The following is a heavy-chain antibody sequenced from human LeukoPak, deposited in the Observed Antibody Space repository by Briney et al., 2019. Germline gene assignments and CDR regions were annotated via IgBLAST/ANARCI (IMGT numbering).Heavy chain of an antibody. CDR2: IGSHSGST. CDR1: GYIFTKYG. V-gene: IGHV1-18*01. CDR3: ARLYDILTGYDDY. J-gene: IGHJ4*02. D-gene: IGHD3-9*01. Sequence: ASVKVSCKASGYIFTKYGISWVRQAPGQGLEWVGWIGSHSGSTNYAQKLQGRVTMTTDTSTSTAYMELRSLRSDDTAVYYCARLYDILTGYDDYWGQGTLVTVSS.